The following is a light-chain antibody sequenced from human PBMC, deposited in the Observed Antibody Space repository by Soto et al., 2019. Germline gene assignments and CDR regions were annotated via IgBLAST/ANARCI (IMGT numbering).Light chain of an antibody. V-gene: IGLV2-23*01. Sequence: QSALTQPASVSGSPGQSITISCTGTSSDVGSYNLVSWYQQHPGKAPKLMIYEGSKRPSGVSNRFSGSKSGSTASLTISGLQAEDEADYYCCSYAGSRNLLFGGGTQLTVL. CDR2: EGS. J-gene: IGLJ2*01. CDR3: CSYAGSRNLL. CDR1: SSDVGSYNL.